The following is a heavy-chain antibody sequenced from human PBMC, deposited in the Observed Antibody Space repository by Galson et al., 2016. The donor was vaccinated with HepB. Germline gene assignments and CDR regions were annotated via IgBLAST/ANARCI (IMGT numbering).Heavy chain of an antibody. D-gene: IGHD3-3*02. CDR2: IFHSGSS. CDR3: ARGGSFSWGS. V-gene: IGHV4-4*02. J-gene: IGHJ5*02. Sequence: SETLSLTCAVSGDSVSSNYWWTWVRQPPGKGLEWIAEIFHSGSSNYNPSLESRVTISLDKSKNQVSLKLTAVTAADTAGYYCARGGSFSWGSWGQGSLVTVSS. CDR1: GDSVSSNYW.